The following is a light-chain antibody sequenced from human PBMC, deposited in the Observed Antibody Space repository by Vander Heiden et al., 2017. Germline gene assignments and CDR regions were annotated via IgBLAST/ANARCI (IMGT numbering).Light chain of an antibody. Sequence: IVLTPSPSTLSVSPGVRATLSCRASQSVSRNLAWYQQKPGQAPRLLIYGASTRATDIPARFSGSGSGTDFTLTISSLQSEDFAVYYCQQYNNWPRTFGQGTKVEIK. CDR2: GAS. J-gene: IGKJ1*01. V-gene: IGKV3-15*01. CDR3: QQYNNWPRT. CDR1: QSVSRN.